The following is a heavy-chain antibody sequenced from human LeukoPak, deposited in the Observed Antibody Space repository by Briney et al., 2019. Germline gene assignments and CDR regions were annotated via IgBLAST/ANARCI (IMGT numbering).Heavy chain of an antibody. Sequence: GASVKVSCKASGYTFTSYYMHWVRQAPGQGLEWMGIINPSGGSTSYAQKFQGRVTMTRDTSTSTVYMELSSLRSEDTAVYYCARSPLASYYDSSGYRHIFDYWGQGTLVTVSS. CDR1: GYTFTSYY. CDR3: ARSPLASYYDSSGYRHIFDY. J-gene: IGHJ4*02. D-gene: IGHD3-22*01. V-gene: IGHV1-46*01. CDR2: INPSGGST.